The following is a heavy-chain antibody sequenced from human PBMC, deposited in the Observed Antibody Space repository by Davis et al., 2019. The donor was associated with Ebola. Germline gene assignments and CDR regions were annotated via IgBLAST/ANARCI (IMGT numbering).Heavy chain of an antibody. D-gene: IGHD3-16*01. CDR3: AKDRLGAGDYFDY. J-gene: IGHJ4*02. CDR2: ISGSGGST. CDR1: GFTFSSYA. V-gene: IGHV3-23*01. Sequence: GESLKISCAASGFTFSSYAMSWVRQAPGKGLEWVSAISGSGGSTYYADSVKGRFTISRDNSKNTLYLQMNSLRAEDTAVYYCAKDRLGAGDYFDYWGQGTLVTISS.